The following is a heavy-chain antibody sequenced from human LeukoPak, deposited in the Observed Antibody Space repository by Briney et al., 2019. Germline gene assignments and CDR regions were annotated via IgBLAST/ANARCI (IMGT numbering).Heavy chain of an antibody. D-gene: IGHD2-2*02. CDR2: IYYSGST. V-gene: IGHV4-30-4*01. CDR3: ARVGPIVVVPAAIARWFDP. Sequence: SETLSLTCTVSGVSISSGDYYWSWIRQPPGKGLEWIGYIYYSGSTYYNPSLKSRVTISVDTSKNQFSLKLSSVTAADTAVYYCARVGPIVVVPAAIARWFDPWGQGTLVTVSS. CDR1: GVSISSGDYY. J-gene: IGHJ5*02.